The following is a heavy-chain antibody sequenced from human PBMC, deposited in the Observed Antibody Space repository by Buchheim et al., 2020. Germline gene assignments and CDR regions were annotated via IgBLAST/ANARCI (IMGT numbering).Heavy chain of an antibody. CDR2: ITGRGRRT. J-gene: IGHJ5*02. CDR3: AKDPYCTTSSCSNWFDP. Sequence: DVQLLESGGGLVQPGGSLRLSCAASGFTFSTYAMSWVRQAPGKGLEWVSAITGRGRRTYYADSVQGRFTISRGNSKNTLYLQMNSLRAEDTAVYYCAKDPYCTTSSCSNWFDPWGQGTL. V-gene: IGHV3-23*01. CDR1: GFTFSTYA. D-gene: IGHD2-2*01.